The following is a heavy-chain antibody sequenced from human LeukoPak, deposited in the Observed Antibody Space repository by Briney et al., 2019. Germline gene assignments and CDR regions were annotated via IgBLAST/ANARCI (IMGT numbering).Heavy chain of an antibody. Sequence: GGSLRLSCAGSGFTCSSYAMSWVRQAPGKGLEWVSAISGSGGSTDYADSVKGRFTIFRDNSKNTLYLQMNSLRAEDTAVYYCAKDWAGSGSYPYFDYWGQGTLVTVSS. D-gene: IGHD1-26*01. J-gene: IGHJ4*02. CDR1: GFTCSSYA. V-gene: IGHV3-23*01. CDR3: AKDWAGSGSYPYFDY. CDR2: ISGSGGST.